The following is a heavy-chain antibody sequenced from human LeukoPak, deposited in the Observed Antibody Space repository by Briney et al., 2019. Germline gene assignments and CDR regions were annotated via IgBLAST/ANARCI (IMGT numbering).Heavy chain of an antibody. J-gene: IGHJ4*02. Sequence: GGSLRLSCAASGFTFNSYAMSWVRQAPEKGLEWVATISGSGGGTYYADSVKGRFTISRDDSKNTLYLQMNSLRAEDTAVYYCAKVGDYGDYALDYRGQGTLVTVSS. D-gene: IGHD4-17*01. CDR1: GFTFNSYA. CDR2: ISGSGGGT. V-gene: IGHV3-23*01. CDR3: AKVGDYGDYALDY.